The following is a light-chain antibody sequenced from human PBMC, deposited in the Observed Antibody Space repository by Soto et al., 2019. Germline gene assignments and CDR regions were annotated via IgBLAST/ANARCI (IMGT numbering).Light chain of an antibody. J-gene: IGLJ2*01. CDR2: DNN. CDR1: NSNIGNNY. Sequence: QSVLTQPPSVSAAPGQKVTISCSGSNSNIGNNYVSWYQQVPGTAPKLLIYDNNKRPSGIPDRFSGSKSGTSATLGITGLRTGDEADYYCGTWDSSLSVVLFGGGTKLTVL. CDR3: GTWDSSLSVVL. V-gene: IGLV1-51*01.